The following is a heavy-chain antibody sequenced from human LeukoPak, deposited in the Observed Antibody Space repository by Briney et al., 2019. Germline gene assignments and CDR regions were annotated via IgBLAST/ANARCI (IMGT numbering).Heavy chain of an antibody. CDR1: GGSISSGGYY. J-gene: IGHJ4*02. CDR3: AREAQRSPYSSGLEGYYFDY. V-gene: IGHV4-31*03. Sequence: SETLSLTCIVSGGSISSGGYYWSWIRQHPGKGLEWIGYIYYSGSTYYNPSLKSRVTISVDTSKNQFSLKLSSVTAADTAVYYCAREAQRSPYSSGLEGYYFDYWGQGTLVTVSS. CDR2: IYYSGST. D-gene: IGHD6-19*01.